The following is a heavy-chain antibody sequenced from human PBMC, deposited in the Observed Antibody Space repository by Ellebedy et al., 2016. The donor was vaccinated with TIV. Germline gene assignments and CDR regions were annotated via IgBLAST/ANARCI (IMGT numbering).Heavy chain of an antibody. D-gene: IGHD3-10*01. CDR3: ARVRTPIYYGSGRFNHFDHFMDI. CDR2: IGLTGDT. J-gene: IGHJ6*03. V-gene: IGHV4-34*01. CDR1: GGSFSGYF. Sequence: SETLSLTXAVYGGSFSGYFWSWIRQSPGKGLEWIGEIGLTGDTNYNPSLKSRVTISVDTSKRQFSLKLSFATAADTAVYYCARVRTPIYYGSGRFNHFDHFMDIWGAGTTVTVSS.